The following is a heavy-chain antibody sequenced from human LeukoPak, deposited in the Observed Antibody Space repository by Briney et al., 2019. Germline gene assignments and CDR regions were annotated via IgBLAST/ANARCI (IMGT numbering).Heavy chain of an antibody. CDR2: IYPGDSDT. J-gene: IGHJ4*02. CDR3: ARHDGHTAMSY. CDR1: GYSISSGYY. Sequence: ETLSLTCTVSGYSISSGYYWGWIRQPPGKGLEWMGIIYPGDSDTRYSPSFQGQVTISSDKSISTAYLQWSSLKASDTAMYYCARHDGHTAMSYWGQGTLVTVSS. D-gene: IGHD5-18*01. V-gene: IGHV5-51*01.